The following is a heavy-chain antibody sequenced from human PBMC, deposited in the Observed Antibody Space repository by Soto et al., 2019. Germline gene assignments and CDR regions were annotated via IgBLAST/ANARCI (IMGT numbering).Heavy chain of an antibody. CDR1: GGSFSGYY. D-gene: IGHD3-10*01. J-gene: IGHJ5*02. CDR2: INHSGST. V-gene: IGHV4-34*01. Sequence: SETLSLTCAVYGGSFSGYYWSWIRQPPGKGLEWIGEINHSGSTNYNPSLKSRVTISVDTSKNQFSLKLSSVTAADTAVYYCARSGGLLWFGELLQWFDPWGPGTLVTLSS. CDR3: ARSGGLLWFGELLQWFDP.